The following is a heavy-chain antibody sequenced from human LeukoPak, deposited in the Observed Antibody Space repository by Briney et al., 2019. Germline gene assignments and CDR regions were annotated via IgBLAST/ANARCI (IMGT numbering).Heavy chain of an antibody. V-gene: IGHV4-59*08. Sequence: SETLSLTCTVSGDSISSYDWSWVRQPPGKGLEWVGYIYYSGGTNYSPSLKSRVTISVDTSKNQISLKLSSVTAADTAVYYCARHSGRYLSTDCFDPWGQGTLVTVSS. CDR3: ARHSGRYLSTDCFDP. CDR2: IYYSGGT. D-gene: IGHD1-26*01. CDR1: GDSISSYD. J-gene: IGHJ5*02.